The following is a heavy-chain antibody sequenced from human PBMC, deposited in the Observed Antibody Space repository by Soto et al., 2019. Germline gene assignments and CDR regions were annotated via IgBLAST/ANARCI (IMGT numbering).Heavy chain of an antibody. CDR2: IYTSGST. V-gene: IGHV4-4*07. J-gene: IGHJ5*02. D-gene: IGHD2-8*01. Sequence: LSLTCTVSGGSISSYYWSWIRQPAGKGLEWIGRIYTSGSTNYNPSLKSRVTMSVDTSKNQFSLKLSSVTAADTAVYYCARDGPNCTNGVCAAGSWFDPWGQGTMVTVYS. CDR3: ARDGPNCTNGVCAAGSWFDP. CDR1: GGSISSYY.